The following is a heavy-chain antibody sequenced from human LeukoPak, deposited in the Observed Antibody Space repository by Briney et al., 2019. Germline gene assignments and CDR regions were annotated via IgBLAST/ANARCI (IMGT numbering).Heavy chain of an antibody. CDR2: IYTSGST. CDR3: AREGSAFDI. CDR1: GGSISSGSYY. Sequence: PSETLSLTCTVSGGSISSGSYYWSWIRQPAGKGLEWIGRIYTSGSTNYNPSLKSRVTMSVETSKNQFSLKLSSVTAADTAVYYCAREGSAFDIWGQGTMVTVSS. V-gene: IGHV4-61*02. J-gene: IGHJ3*02.